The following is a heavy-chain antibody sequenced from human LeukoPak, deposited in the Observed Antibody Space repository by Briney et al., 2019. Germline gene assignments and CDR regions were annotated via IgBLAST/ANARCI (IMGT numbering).Heavy chain of an antibody. V-gene: IGHV3-21*01. CDR1: GFTFSTFS. Sequence: GGSLRLSCGASGFTFSTFSMTRVRQAPGKGLEWVSSISISSTDYIYYADSVKGRFTISRDNAKNSLYLQMNSLRAEDTAVYYCARVGKSSSWYFIGYWGQGTLVTVSS. D-gene: IGHD6-13*01. J-gene: IGHJ4*02. CDR3: ARVGKSSSWYFIGY. CDR2: ISISSTDYI.